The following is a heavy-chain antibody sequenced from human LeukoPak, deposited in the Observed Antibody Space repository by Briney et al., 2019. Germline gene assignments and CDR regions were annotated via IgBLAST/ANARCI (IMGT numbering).Heavy chain of an antibody. J-gene: IGHJ4*02. CDR1: GFTFSSYG. V-gene: IGHV3-30*02. CDR3: ARCINGVCRAFDY. D-gene: IGHD2-8*01. CDR2: IRYDGSNE. Sequence: GGSLRLSCAASGFTFSSYGMDWVRQAPGKGLEWVAYIRYDGSNEYYADSVKVRFTISRDNSKSTLYVQMNSLRAEDTAVYYCARCINGVCRAFDYWGQGTLVTVSS.